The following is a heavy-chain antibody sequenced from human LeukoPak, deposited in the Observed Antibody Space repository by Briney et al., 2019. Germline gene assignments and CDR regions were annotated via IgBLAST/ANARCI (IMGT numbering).Heavy chain of an antibody. V-gene: IGHV5-51*01. Sequence: GESLKISCKGSGYSFTNYWIGWVRQMPGKGLEWMGIIHPGDSETRYSPSFQDQVTISADKSINTAYLLWSSLKASDTAMYYCARLLGYCSSHSCYGTFDIWGQGTMVAVSS. CDR2: IHPGDSET. CDR3: ARLLGYCSSHSCYGTFDI. D-gene: IGHD2-2*01. J-gene: IGHJ3*02. CDR1: GYSFTNYW.